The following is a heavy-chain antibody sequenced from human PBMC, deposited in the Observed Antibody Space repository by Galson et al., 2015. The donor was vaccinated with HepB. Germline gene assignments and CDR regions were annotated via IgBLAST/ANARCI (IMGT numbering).Heavy chain of an antibody. D-gene: IGHD1-26*01. CDR3: AKDRAASYPQDFEY. Sequence: SLRLSCAASGFTFSNYAMSWVRQAPGKGLEWVSGVSGSGSGGSTYYADSVKGRFTISRDNAKNTLYLQMNSLRAEDTAVYHCAKDRAASYPQDFEYWGQGTLVTVSS. CDR1: GFTFSNYA. J-gene: IGHJ4*02. V-gene: IGHV3-23*01. CDR2: VSGSGSGGST.